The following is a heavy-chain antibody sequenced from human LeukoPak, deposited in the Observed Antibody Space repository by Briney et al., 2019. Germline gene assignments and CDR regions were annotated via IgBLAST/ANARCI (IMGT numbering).Heavy chain of an antibody. Sequence: GGSLRLSCAASRFTFTSYAMTWVRQAPGKGLEWVSTISGSGGTTYYADSVKGRFTISRHNSERSVYLQMNSLRAEDTAVYYCAKDRAYYDSGGYYYWGQGTLVTVSS. D-gene: IGHD3-22*01. CDR1: RFTFTSYA. J-gene: IGHJ4*02. V-gene: IGHV3-23*01. CDR3: AKDRAYYDSGGYYY. CDR2: ISGSGGTT.